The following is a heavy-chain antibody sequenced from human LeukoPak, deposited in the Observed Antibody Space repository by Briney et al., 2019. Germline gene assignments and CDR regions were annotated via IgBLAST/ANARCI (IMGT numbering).Heavy chain of an antibody. V-gene: IGHV3-13*01. CDR1: GFTFSIYD. CDR3: ARDAYGMDV. CDR2: IGTAGDT. Sequence: TGGSLRLSCAASGFTFSIYDMHWVRQAPGKGLEWVSAIGTAGDTYYTGSVKGRFTISRENAKNSLYLQMNSLRAGDTAVYYCARDAYGMDVWGQGTTVTVSS. J-gene: IGHJ6*02.